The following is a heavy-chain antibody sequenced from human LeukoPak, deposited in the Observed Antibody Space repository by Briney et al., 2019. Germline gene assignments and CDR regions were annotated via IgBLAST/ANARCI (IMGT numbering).Heavy chain of an antibody. CDR1: GYTFTGYY. V-gene: IGHV1-2*04. CDR3: ARSYYYDSSGSDAFDI. J-gene: IGHJ3*02. Sequence: GASVKVSCKASGYTFTGYYMHWVRQAPGQGLEWMGWINPNSGGTNYAQKFQGWVTMTRDTSISTAYMELSRLRSDDTAVYYCARSYYYDSSGSDAFDIWGQGTMVTVSS. CDR2: INPNSGGT. D-gene: IGHD3-22*01.